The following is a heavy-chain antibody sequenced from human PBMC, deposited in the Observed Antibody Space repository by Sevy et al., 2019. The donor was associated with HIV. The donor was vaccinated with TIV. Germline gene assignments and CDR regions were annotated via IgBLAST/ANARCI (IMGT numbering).Heavy chain of an antibody. CDR1: GFTFSSYE. J-gene: IGHJ6*02. CDR2: ISSSGSTI. V-gene: IGHV3-48*03. CDR3: ARGPGNYYGMDV. D-gene: IGHD1-26*01. Sequence: GWSLRLSCAASGFTFSSYEMNWVRQAPGKGLEWVSYISSSGSTIYYADSVKGRFTISRDNAKNSLYLQMNSLRAEDTAVYYCARGPGNYYGMDVWGQGTTVTVSS.